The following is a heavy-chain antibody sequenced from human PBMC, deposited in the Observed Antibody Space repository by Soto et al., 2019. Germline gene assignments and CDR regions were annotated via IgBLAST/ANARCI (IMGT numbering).Heavy chain of an antibody. CDR1: GVTFSSYS. CDR3: ARGRHCTNGVCYPSGFDY. Sequence: WGCLRLSCAASGVTFSSYSMNWVRQAPGKGLEWVSSISSSSSYIYYADSVKSRFTISRDNAKNSLYLQMNSLRAEDTAVYYCARGRHCTNGVCYPSGFDYWGQGTLVTVSS. V-gene: IGHV3-21*01. CDR2: ISSSSSYI. D-gene: IGHD2-8*01. J-gene: IGHJ4*02.